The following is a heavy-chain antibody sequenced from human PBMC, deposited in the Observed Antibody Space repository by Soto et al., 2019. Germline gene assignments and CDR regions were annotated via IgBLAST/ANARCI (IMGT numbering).Heavy chain of an antibody. Sequence: QVQLQESGPGLVKPSETLSLTCTVSGGSISSYYWSWIRQPPGKGLEWIGYIYYSGSTNYNPSLKSRVTISVDTSKNQFSLKLSSVTAADTAVYYCARDRPRYSGYDWGAFDIWGQGTMVTVSS. J-gene: IGHJ3*02. CDR1: GGSISSYY. CDR2: IYYSGST. CDR3: ARDRPRYSGYDWGAFDI. V-gene: IGHV4-59*01. D-gene: IGHD5-12*01.